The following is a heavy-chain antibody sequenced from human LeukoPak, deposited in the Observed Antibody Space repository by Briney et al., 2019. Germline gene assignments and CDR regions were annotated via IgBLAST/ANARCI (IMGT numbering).Heavy chain of an antibody. CDR1: GGTFSSYA. V-gene: IGHV1-69*13. J-gene: IGHJ6*02. CDR3: ATPYCSGGSCYYYYYGMDV. CDR2: IIPIFGTA. Sequence: SVTVSCKASGGTFSSYAISWVRQATGQGLEWMGGIIPIFGTANYAQKFQGRVTITADESTSTAYMELSSLRSEDTAVYYCATPYCSGGSCYYYYYGMDVWGQGTTVTVSS. D-gene: IGHD2-15*01.